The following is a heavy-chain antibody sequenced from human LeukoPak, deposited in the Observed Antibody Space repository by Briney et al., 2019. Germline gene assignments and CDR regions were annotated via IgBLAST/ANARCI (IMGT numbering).Heavy chain of an antibody. J-gene: IGHJ4*01. CDR1: GFTFSNSA. V-gene: IGHV3-23*01. D-gene: IGHD6-19*01. CDR3: AKGIYSSGWSYFDY. Sequence: EGSLRLSCAASGFTFSNSAMSWVRQAPGKGLEWVSTLSGSGITTYYADSVKGRFTISRDNSKNTLYLQMNTLRAEDSALYYCAKGIYSSGWSYFDYWGHGTLVTVSS. CDR2: LSGSGITT.